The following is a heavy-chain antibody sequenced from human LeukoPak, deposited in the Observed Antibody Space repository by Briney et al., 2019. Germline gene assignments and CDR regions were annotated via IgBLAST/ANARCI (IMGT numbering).Heavy chain of an antibody. D-gene: IGHD3-22*01. CDR1: GFTFSDYY. J-gene: IGHJ3*02. Sequence: PGGSLRLSCAASGFTFSDYYMSGIRQAPGKGLQWVSYISSSGSTIYYADSVKGRFTISRDNAKNSLYLQMNSLRAEDTAVYYCAKDDQYYYDSKDAFDIWGQGTMVTVSS. CDR3: AKDDQYYYDSKDAFDI. CDR2: ISSSGSTI. V-gene: IGHV3-11*01.